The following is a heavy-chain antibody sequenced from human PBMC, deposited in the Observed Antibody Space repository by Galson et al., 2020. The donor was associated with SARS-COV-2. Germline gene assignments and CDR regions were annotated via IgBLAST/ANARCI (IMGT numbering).Heavy chain of an antibody. J-gene: IGHJ5*02. Sequence: GESLKISCTTSGFTFGDYAMSWFRQAPGKGLEWVGFIRSKAYGGTTEYAASVKGRFTISRDDSKSIAYLQMNSLKTEDTAVYYCTRVSEYQLLSWFDPWGQGTLVTVSS. CDR3: TRVSEYQLLSWFDP. CDR1: GFTFGDYA. D-gene: IGHD2-2*01. CDR2: IRSKAYGGTT. V-gene: IGHV3-49*03.